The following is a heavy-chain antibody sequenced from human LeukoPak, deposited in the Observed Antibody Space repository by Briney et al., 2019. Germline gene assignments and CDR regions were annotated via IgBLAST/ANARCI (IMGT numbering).Heavy chain of an antibody. CDR3: ATGVGGNYDFDY. CDR2: INPNSGGT. V-gene: IGHV1-2*02. CDR1: GYTFTGYY. D-gene: IGHD3-3*01. Sequence: GSVKVSCKASGYTFTGYYMLWVRQAPGQGLEWMGWINPNSGGTNYAQKFQGRVTMTRDPSISTAYMELSGQRSDDTAIYYCATGVGGNYDFDYWGLGTLVTVSS. J-gene: IGHJ4*02.